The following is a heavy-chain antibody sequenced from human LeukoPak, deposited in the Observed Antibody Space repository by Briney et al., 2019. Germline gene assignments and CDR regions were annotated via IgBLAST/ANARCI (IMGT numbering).Heavy chain of an antibody. V-gene: IGHV3-30*04. D-gene: IGHD6-6*01. J-gene: IGHJ4*02. Sequence: PGGSLRLSCAASGFTFSSYAMHWVRQAPGKGLEWVAVISYDGSNKYYADSVKGRFTISRDNSKNTLYLQMNSLRAEDTAVYYCARSDSSSLGGDYWGQGTLVTVSS. CDR3: ARSDSSSLGGDY. CDR2: ISYDGSNK. CDR1: GFTFSSYA.